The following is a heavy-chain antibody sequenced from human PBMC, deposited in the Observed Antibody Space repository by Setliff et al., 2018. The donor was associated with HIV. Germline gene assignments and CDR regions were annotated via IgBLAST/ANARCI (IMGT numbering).Heavy chain of an antibody. V-gene: IGHV4-61*01. J-gene: IGHJ4*02. Sequence: SETLSLTCSFSGGSVGSGSYYWSWIRQSPGKGLEWIADIAYSGTTMYTNYNPSLESRVIISEDTSRDQFFLKLTSVTADDTGIYYCARGPSFAYWGQGLLVTVS. CDR1: GGSVGSGSYY. CDR3: ARGPSFAY. CDR2: IAYSGTTMYT.